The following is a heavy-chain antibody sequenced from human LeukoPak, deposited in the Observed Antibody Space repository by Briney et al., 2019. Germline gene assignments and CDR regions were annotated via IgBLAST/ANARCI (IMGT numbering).Heavy chain of an antibody. CDR1: GYSISSGYY. J-gene: IGHJ4*02. Sequence: PSETLSLTCTVSGYSISSGYYWGWIRQPPVKGLEWIGSIYHSGSTYYNPSLKSRVTISVDTSKNQFSLKLSSVTAADTAVYYCARALITPTGYFDYWGQGTLVTVSS. CDR3: ARALITPTGYFDY. CDR2: IYHSGST. D-gene: IGHD3-16*01. V-gene: IGHV4-38-2*02.